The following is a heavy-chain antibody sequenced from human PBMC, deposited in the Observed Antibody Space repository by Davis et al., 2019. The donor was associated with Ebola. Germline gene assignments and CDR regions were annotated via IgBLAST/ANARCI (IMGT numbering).Heavy chain of an antibody. Sequence: GESLKISCAASGFTFSSYGMHWVRQAPGKGLEWVAVIWYDGSNKYYADSVKGRFTISRDNSKNTLYLQMNSLRAEDTAVYYCARDGPRHYFDYWGQGTLVTVSS. CDR2: IWYDGSNK. CDR1: GFTFSSYG. D-gene: IGHD1-1*01. CDR3: ARDGPRHYFDY. J-gene: IGHJ4*02. V-gene: IGHV3-33*08.